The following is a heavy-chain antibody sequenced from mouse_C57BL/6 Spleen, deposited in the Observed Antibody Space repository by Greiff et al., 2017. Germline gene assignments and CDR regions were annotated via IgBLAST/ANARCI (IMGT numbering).Heavy chain of an antibody. V-gene: IGHV3-6*01. Sequence: DVQLQESGPGLVKPSQSLSLTCSVTGYSITSGYYWNWIRQFPGNKLEWMGYISYDGSNNYNPSLKNRISITRDTSKNQFFLKLNSVTTEDTATYYCARDRGYGRNFDYWGQGTTLTVSS. J-gene: IGHJ2*01. CDR1: GYSITSGYY. CDR3: ARDRGYGRNFDY. CDR2: ISYDGSN. D-gene: IGHD1-1*01.